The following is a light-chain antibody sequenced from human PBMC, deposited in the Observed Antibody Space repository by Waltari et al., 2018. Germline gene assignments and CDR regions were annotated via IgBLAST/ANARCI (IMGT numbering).Light chain of an antibody. CDR1: SSDVGGYNS. Sequence: QSALTQPASASGSPGQSITISCTGTSSDVGGYNSVSWYQQHPGKPPNPMIYDVSKRPSGVSNRFSGSKSGNTASLTISGLQAEDEADYYCSSYTSSSTKVFGGGTKLTVL. J-gene: IGLJ2*01. CDR3: SSYTSSSTKV. CDR2: DVS. V-gene: IGLV2-14*01.